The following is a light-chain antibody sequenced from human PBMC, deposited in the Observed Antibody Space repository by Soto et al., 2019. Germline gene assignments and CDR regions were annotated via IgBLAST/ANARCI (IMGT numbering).Light chain of an antibody. Sequence: QYVLTQPPSASGTPGQRVTISCSGGSSNIGSNTVHWYQHLPGTAPKLLIYSNIQRPSGVPDRFSGSKSGTSASLAISGLQSEDEADYYCASWDDILDGYVFGTGTKLTVL. CDR3: ASWDDILDGYV. V-gene: IGLV1-44*01. CDR1: SSNIGSNT. CDR2: SNI. J-gene: IGLJ1*01.